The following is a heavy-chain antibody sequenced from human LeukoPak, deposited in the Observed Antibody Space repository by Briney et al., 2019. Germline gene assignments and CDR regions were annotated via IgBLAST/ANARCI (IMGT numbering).Heavy chain of an antibody. V-gene: IGHV5-51*03. Sequence: PGESLTISCKGSGYSFTSYWIGWVRQMPGKGLEWMGIIYPGDSDIRYSPSFQGQVTISADKSISTAYLQWSSLKASDTAMYYCARAQLPSDRYYYDYYMDVWGKGTTVTVSS. D-gene: IGHD5-24*01. CDR2: IYPGDSDI. J-gene: IGHJ6*03. CDR1: GYSFTSYW. CDR3: ARAQLPSDRYYYDYYMDV.